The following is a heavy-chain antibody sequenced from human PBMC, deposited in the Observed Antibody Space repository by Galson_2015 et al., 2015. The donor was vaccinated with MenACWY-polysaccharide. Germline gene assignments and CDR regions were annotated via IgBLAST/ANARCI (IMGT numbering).Heavy chain of an antibody. D-gene: IGHD6-19*01. J-gene: IGHJ4*02. CDR3: ARERDAAVAGPLDY. V-gene: IGHV1-2*02. CDR2: INPNSGDT. CDR1: GYTFTDYY. Sequence: SVKVSCKASGYTFTDYYIHWVRQAPGQGLEWMAWINPNSGDTNYAQKFQGRVTMTGDTSISTAYMELSRLRSDDTAVYYCARERDAAVAGPLDYWRQGTLVTVSS.